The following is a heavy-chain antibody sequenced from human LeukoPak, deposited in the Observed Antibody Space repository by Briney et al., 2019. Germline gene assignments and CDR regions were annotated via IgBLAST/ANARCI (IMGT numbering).Heavy chain of an antibody. D-gene: IGHD6-13*01. Sequence: ASVKVSCKASGYTFTGYFLHWVRRAPGQGFEWMGWINPNSGDTYYTQRFQDRVTMTRDTSISTAYMELSSLRSDDTDVYYCARAQSLTAPAGTFANSWGQGTLVTVSS. CDR1: GYTFTGYF. V-gene: IGHV1-2*02. CDR2: INPNSGDT. CDR3: ARAQSLTAPAGTFANS. J-gene: IGHJ4*02.